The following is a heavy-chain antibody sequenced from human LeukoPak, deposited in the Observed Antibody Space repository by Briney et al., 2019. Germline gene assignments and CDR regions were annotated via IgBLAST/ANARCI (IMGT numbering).Heavy chain of an antibody. CDR1: GFTFDDYA. D-gene: IGHD3-22*01. V-gene: IGHV3-9*01. CDR2: ISWNSGSI. J-gene: IGHJ4*02. CDR3: IGSSGYYLVGGYFDY. Sequence: GGSLRLSCAASGFTFDDYAMHWVRQAPGKGLEWVSGISWNSGSIGYADSVKGRFTISRDNAKNSLYLQMNSLRAEDTALYYCIGSSGYYLVGGYFDYWGQGTLVTVSS.